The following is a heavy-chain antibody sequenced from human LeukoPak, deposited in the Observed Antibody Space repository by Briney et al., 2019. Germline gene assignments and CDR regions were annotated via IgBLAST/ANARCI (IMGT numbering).Heavy chain of an antibody. CDR3: ARGSDRSSWSSNYFDY. CDR1: GFTFSTNS. CDR2: ISSTGGTI. V-gene: IGHV3-48*04. Sequence: GGSLRLSCAASGFTFSTNSMNWVRQAPGKGLEWVSYISSTGGTIYYADSVKGRFTISRDNAKNTLYLQMNSLRAEDTAVFYCARGSDRSSWSSNYFDYWGQGTLVTVSS. J-gene: IGHJ4*02. D-gene: IGHD6-13*01.